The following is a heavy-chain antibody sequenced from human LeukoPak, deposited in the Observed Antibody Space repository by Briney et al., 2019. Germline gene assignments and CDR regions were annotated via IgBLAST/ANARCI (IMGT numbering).Heavy chain of an antibody. CDR3: ARDIAPRTYYDFWSY. Sequence: GGSLRLSCAASGFTFSSYDMHWVRQATGKGLEWVSAIGTAGDTYYADSVKGRFTISRDNSKNTLYLQMNSLRAEDTAVYYCARDIAPRTYYDFWSYWGQGTLVTVSS. V-gene: IGHV3-13*01. CDR1: GFTFSSYD. D-gene: IGHD3-3*01. J-gene: IGHJ4*02. CDR2: IGTAGDT.